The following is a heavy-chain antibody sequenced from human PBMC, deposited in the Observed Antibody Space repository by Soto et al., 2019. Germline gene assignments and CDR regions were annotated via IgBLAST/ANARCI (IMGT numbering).Heavy chain of an antibody. CDR3: ARDYPLGNWFDP. CDR2: ISAYNGNT. Sequence: ASVKVSCKASGYTFTSYGISWVRQAPGQGLEWMGWISAYNGNTNYAQKLQGRVTMTTAKSTSTAYMELRSLRSDDTAVYYCARDYPLGNWFDPWGQGTLVTVSS. D-gene: IGHD3-10*01. J-gene: IGHJ5*02. CDR1: GYTFTSYG. V-gene: IGHV1-18*04.